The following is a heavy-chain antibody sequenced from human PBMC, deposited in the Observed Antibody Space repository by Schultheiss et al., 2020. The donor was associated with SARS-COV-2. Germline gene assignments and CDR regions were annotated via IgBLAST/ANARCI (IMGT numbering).Heavy chain of an antibody. CDR3: ARGAIWNDGSRGMDV. Sequence: GGSLRLSCAASGFTFSSYSMNWVRQAPGKGLEWVSSISSSSSYIYYADSVKGRFTISRDNAKNTLYLQMNSLRAEDTAVYYCARGAIWNDGSRGMDVWGQGTTVTVSS. J-gene: IGHJ6*02. CDR2: ISSSSSYI. D-gene: IGHD1-1*01. V-gene: IGHV3-21*01. CDR1: GFTFSSYS.